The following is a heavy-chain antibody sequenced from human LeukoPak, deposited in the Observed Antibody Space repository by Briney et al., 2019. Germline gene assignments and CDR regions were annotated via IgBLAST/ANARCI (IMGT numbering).Heavy chain of an antibody. V-gene: IGHV4-34*01. D-gene: IGHD5-12*01. CDR3: ARGAGGWLQLVLPFDY. Sequence: SETLSLTCAAYGGSFSGYYWSWIRQPPGKGLEWIGEINHSGSTNYNPSLKSRVTISVDTSKNQFSLKLSSVTAADTVVYYCARGAGGWLQLVLPFDYWGQGTLVTVSS. CDR2: INHSGST. CDR1: GGSFSGYY. J-gene: IGHJ4*02.